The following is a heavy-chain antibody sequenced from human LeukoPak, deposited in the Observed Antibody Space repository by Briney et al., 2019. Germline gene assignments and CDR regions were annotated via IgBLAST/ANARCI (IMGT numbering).Heavy chain of an antibody. CDR2: IHYSGST. V-gene: IGHV4-39*01. D-gene: IGHD6-19*01. Sequence: GSLRLSCAASGFTFSSYAMSWIRQPPGKGLEWIGRIHYSGSTSYNPSLKSRVTISVDTSKNQFSLKLSFVTAADTAMYYCARYSSGWPFDYWGHGSLVTVSS. CDR3: ARYSSGWPFDY. J-gene: IGHJ4*01. CDR1: GFTFSSYA.